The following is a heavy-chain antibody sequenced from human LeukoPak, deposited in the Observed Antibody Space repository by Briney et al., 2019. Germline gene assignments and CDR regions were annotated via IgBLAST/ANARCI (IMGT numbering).Heavy chain of an antibody. CDR3: AKDRDIVVVVAAIWFDP. CDR1: GFTFSSYA. J-gene: IGHJ5*02. V-gene: IGHV3-23*01. Sequence: GGSLRLSCAASGFTFSSYAMSWVRQAPGKGLGWVSAISGSGGSTYYADSVKGRFTISRDNSKNTRYLQMNILRAEDTAVYYCAKDRDIVVVVAAIWFDPWGQGTLVTVSS. CDR2: ISGSGGST. D-gene: IGHD2-15*01.